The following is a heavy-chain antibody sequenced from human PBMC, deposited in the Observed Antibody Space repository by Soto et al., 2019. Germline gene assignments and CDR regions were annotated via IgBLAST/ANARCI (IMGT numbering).Heavy chain of an antibody. V-gene: IGHV3-48*01. D-gene: IGHD6-19*01. Sequence: GGSLRLSCAASGFTFSSYSMNWVRQAPGKGLEWVSYISSSSSTIYYADSVKGRFTISRDNAKNSLYLQMNSLRAEDTAVYYCASLIAVAVDYWGQGTLVTVSS. CDR1: GFTFSSYS. J-gene: IGHJ4*02. CDR3: ASLIAVAVDY. CDR2: ISSSSSTI.